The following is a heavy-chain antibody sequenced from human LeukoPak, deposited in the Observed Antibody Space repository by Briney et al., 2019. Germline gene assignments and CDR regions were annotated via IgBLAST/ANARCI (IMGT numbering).Heavy chain of an antibody. CDR1: GFTFSSYS. J-gene: IGHJ3*02. CDR2: ISSSSSYI. Sequence: AGGSLRLSCAASGFTFSSYSMNWVRQAPGQGLEWFSSISSSSSYIYYADSVKGRFTISSANAKNSLYLQMNSLRAEDTAVYYCARDSSYDYVSIPNAFDIWGQGTMVTVSS. D-gene: IGHD3-16*01. CDR3: ARDSSYDYVSIPNAFDI. V-gene: IGHV3-21*01.